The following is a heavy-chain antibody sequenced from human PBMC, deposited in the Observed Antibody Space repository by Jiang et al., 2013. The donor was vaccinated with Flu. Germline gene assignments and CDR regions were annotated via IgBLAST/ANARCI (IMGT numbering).Heavy chain of an antibody. CDR3: ARQIVDITMIVVVEYNWFDP. D-gene: IGHD3-22*01. Sequence: KSRVTISVDTSKNQFSLKLSSVTAADTAVYYCARQIVDITMIVVVEYNWFDPWGQGTLVTVSS. V-gene: IGHV4-39*01. J-gene: IGHJ5*02.